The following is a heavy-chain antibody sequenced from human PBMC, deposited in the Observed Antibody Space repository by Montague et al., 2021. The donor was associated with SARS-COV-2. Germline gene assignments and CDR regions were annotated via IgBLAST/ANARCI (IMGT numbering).Heavy chain of an antibody. CDR3: ASPLTGYCSGNDCYSNWFAL. J-gene: IGHJ5*02. D-gene: IGHD2-15*01. V-gene: IGHV4-39*01. Sequence: YNPSLKSRVTITVDTSKNQFSLKLSSLTAADTAVYFCASPLTGYCSGNDCYSNWFALWGKGILVTVSS.